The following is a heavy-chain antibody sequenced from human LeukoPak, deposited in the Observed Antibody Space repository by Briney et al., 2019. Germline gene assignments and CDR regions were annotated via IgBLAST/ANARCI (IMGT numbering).Heavy chain of an antibody. D-gene: IGHD4-23*01. V-gene: IGHV3-74*01. CDR3: ARGRPHGNDY. CDR2: INSDGSST. CDR1: GNYW. J-gene: IGHJ4*02. Sequence: PGGSLRLSCAASGNYWMHWVRQAPGKGLVWVSHINSDGSSTTYADSVKGRFSISRDNAKNTLYLQTNSLRVEDTAVYYCARGRPHGNDYWGQGTLVTVSS.